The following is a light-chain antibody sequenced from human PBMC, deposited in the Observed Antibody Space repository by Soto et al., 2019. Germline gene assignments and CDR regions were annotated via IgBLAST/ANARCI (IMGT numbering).Light chain of an antibody. CDR1: QDIRSW. V-gene: IGKV1-12*01. Sequence: DIQMTQSPSSVSASVGDIVTFTCRASQDIRSWLAWYQQKPGKAPKLLLYAASILQSGVPSRFSGSGSGTEFTLTISSLQPEDFATYYCQQANSLPLTFGGGTKVDI. CDR3: QQANSLPLT. J-gene: IGKJ4*01. CDR2: AAS.